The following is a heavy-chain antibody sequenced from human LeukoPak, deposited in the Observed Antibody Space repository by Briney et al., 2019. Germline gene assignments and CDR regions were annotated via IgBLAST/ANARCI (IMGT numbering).Heavy chain of an antibody. J-gene: IGHJ4*02. CDR1: GFTFSGYD. CDR2: IRYDGSNK. V-gene: IGHV3-30*02. CDR3: AKDPLIISIFGVVNTPRANFDY. Sequence: GGSLRLSCAASGFTFSGYDIDWFRQAPGKGLEWVAFIRYDGSNKNYADSVKGRFTISRDNFMSTVYLQMNSLRAEDTAVYYCAKDPLIISIFGVVNTPRANFDYWGQGTLVTVSS. D-gene: IGHD3-3*02.